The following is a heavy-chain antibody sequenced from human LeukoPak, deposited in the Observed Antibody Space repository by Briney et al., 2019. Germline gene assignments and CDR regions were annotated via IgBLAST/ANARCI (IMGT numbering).Heavy chain of an antibody. CDR2: ISSSGSTI. Sequence: GGSLRLSCAASGFTFGTYSMNWVRQAPGKGLEWVSYISSSGSTIYYADSVKGRFTISRDNAKNSLYLQMNSLRDVDTAVYYCARDRGVVTPAYFDYWGQGTLVTVSS. CDR3: ARDRGVVTPAYFDY. V-gene: IGHV3-48*02. D-gene: IGHD4-23*01. CDR1: GFTFGTYS. J-gene: IGHJ4*02.